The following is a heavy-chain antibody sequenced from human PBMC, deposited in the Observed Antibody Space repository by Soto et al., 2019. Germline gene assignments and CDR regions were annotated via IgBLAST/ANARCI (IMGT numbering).Heavy chain of an antibody. D-gene: IGHD6-6*01. CDR1: GGSISSGGYY. J-gene: IGHJ5*02. CDR3: ARALRRGSSSSNRDWFDP. V-gene: IGHV4-31*03. CDR2: IYYSGST. Sequence: TLSLTCTVSGGSISSGGYYWSWIRQHPGKGLEWIGYIYYSGSTYYDQSLKSRVTISVDTSKNQFSLKLSSVTAADTAVYYCARALRRGSSSSNRDWFDPWGQGTLVTVSS.